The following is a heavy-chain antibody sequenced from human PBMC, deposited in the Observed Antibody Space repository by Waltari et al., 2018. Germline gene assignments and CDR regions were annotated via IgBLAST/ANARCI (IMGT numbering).Heavy chain of an antibody. Sequence: EVQLLESGGGLVQPGGSLILSCPASGFTFSSYAIGWVRQAPGKGLEWVVVSYGGGSTYYADSVKGRFTISRDNSKNTLYLQRNSLRAEDTAVYYCATADGSGSYIDYWGQGTLVTVSS. CDR3: ATADGSGSYIDY. CDR1: GFTFSSYA. J-gene: IGHJ4*02. CDR2: SYGGGST. D-gene: IGHD3-10*01. V-gene: IGHV3-23*03.